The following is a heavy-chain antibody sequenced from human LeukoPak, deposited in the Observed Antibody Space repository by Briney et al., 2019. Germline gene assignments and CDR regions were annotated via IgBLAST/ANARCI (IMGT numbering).Heavy chain of an antibody. D-gene: IGHD3-10*01. CDR3: ARDWDYYYGSGSYGFDY. V-gene: IGHV3-23*01. Sequence: GGSLRLSCAASGFTFSSYAMSWVRQAPGKGLEWVSAISGSGGSTYYADSVKGRFTISRDNSKNTLYLQMNSLRAEDTAVYYCARDWDYYYGSGSYGFDYWGQGTLVTVSS. J-gene: IGHJ4*02. CDR1: GFTFSSYA. CDR2: ISGSGGST.